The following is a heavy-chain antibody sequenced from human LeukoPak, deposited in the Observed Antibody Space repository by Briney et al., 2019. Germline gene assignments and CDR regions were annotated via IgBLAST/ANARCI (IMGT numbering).Heavy chain of an antibody. CDR3: ARDLAYQQLRTYYFDY. V-gene: IGHV1-69*06. J-gene: IGHJ4*02. D-gene: IGHD6-13*01. CDR1: GGTFSSYA. Sequence: GASVKVSCKASGGTFSSYAISWVRQAPGQGLEWMGGIIPIFGTANYAQKFQGRVTITADKSTSTAYMELSSLRSEDTAVYYCARDLAYQQLRTYYFDYWGQGTLVTVSS. CDR2: IIPIFGTA.